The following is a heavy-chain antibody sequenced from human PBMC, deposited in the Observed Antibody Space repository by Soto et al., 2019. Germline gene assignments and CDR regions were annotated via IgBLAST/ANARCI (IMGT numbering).Heavy chain of an antibody. CDR3: ARDLYGSGSYYYYYYGMDV. CDR1: GYIFTNYY. J-gene: IGHJ6*02. V-gene: IGHV1-2*02. Sequence: QVQLVQSGAEVKKPGASLKVSCKTSGYIFTNYYMHWVRQAPGQGLEWMGWINPNSGGTNYAQKFQGRVTMTSDTSITTAYLELSRLRSDDTAVYYCARDLYGSGSYYYYYYGMDVWGQGTTVTVSS. CDR2: INPNSGGT. D-gene: IGHD3-10*01.